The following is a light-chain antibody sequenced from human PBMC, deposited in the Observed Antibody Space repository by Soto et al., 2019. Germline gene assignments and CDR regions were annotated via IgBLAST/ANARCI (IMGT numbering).Light chain of an antibody. CDR3: QQRTNWPLT. Sequence: EIVLTQSPATLSLFPGERATLSCRASQSVNEYLIWYQQKPGQAPRLLIYDASNRATGIPARFSGSGSGTDFTLTISSLEPEDFAVYYCQQRTNWPLTFGGGTQVEIK. CDR1: QSVNEY. V-gene: IGKV3-11*01. J-gene: IGKJ4*01. CDR2: DAS.